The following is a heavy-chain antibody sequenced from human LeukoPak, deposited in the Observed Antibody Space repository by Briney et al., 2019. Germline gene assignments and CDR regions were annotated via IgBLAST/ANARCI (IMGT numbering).Heavy chain of an antibody. Sequence: ETLSLTCTVSGGSISSYYWSWVRQAPGKGLEWVSLISWDGGSTYYADSVKGRFTISRDNSKNSLYLQMNSLRAEDTALYYCAKDSYDSSGYYSGYFDYWGQGTLVTVSS. CDR1: GGSISSYY. V-gene: IGHV3-43D*03. CDR2: ISWDGGST. D-gene: IGHD3-22*01. J-gene: IGHJ4*02. CDR3: AKDSYDSSGYYSGYFDY.